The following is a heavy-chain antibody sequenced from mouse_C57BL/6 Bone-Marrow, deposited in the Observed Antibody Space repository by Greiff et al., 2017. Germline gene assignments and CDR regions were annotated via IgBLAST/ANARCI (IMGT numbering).Heavy chain of an antibody. CDR2: ISDGGSYT. CDR3: AMGDHDAWFAD. J-gene: IGHJ3*01. CDR1: GFTFSSYD. D-gene: IGHD2-4*01. Sequence: EVQRLESGGGLVKPGGSLKISCAASGFTFSSYDMSWVRQNPGKRLEWVAAISDGGSYTYYQENVKGKCTITRDKSNNKRYLQLSHLKSEDTAVYYWAMGDHDAWFADWGQGTLVTVSA. V-gene: IGHV5-4*01.